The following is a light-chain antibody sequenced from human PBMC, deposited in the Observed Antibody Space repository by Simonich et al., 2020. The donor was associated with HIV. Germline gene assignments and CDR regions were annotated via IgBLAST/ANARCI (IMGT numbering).Light chain of an antibody. CDR3: QQYNSYPYT. V-gene: IGKV1-5*03. CDR2: KAS. CDR1: QSSW. J-gene: IGKJ2*01. Sequence: DIQMTQSPSTLSASVGDRVTITCRASQSSWLAWYPQKPGKAPKLLIYKASSLESGVPSRFSGSGSGTEFTLTISSLQPDDFATYYCQQYNSYPYTFGQGTKLEIK.